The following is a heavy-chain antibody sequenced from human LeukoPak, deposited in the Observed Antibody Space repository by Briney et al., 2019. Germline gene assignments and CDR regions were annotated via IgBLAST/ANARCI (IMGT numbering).Heavy chain of an antibody. CDR1: GFTFSSHW. CDR2: INLDGSEK. V-gene: IGHV3-7*01. J-gene: IGHJ4*02. CDR3: AREGVVVGMEGFDY. Sequence: GGSLRLSCAASGFTFSSHWMSWVRQAPGKGLEWVANINLDGSEKYYVDSVKGRFTISRDNAKNSLYLQMNSLRAEETAVYFCAREGVVVGMEGFDYWGQGTLVTVSS. D-gene: IGHD3-22*01.